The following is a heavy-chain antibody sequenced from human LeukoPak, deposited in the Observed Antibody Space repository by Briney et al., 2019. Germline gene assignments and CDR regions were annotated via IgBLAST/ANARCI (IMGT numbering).Heavy chain of an antibody. V-gene: IGHV3-23*01. CDR3: AKIKSIFGVVSRPFDH. CDR1: GFTFSSYW. Sequence: GGSLRLSCAASGFTFSSYWMHWVRQAPGKGLVWVSAISGSGATSYYADSVKGHFTISRDNSKNTLYLQMNSLRAGDTAVYYCAKIKSIFGVVSRPFDHWGQGTLVTVSS. J-gene: IGHJ4*02. CDR2: ISGSGATS. D-gene: IGHD3-3*01.